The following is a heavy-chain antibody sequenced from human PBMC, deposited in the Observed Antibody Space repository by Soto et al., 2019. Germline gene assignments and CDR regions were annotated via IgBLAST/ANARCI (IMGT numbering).Heavy chain of an antibody. CDR2: MNPEETTT. Sequence: GGSLRLSCEASGFTFRTFWMHWVRQAPGEGLVWVSRMNPEETTTNYADSVRGRFTISRDNAKNTLYLQMNSLRPEDTAVYYCAKGGLEPFEFWGQGTLVTVSS. CDR3: AKGGLEPFEF. V-gene: IGHV3-74*01. CDR1: GFTFRTFW. J-gene: IGHJ4*02. D-gene: IGHD1-1*01.